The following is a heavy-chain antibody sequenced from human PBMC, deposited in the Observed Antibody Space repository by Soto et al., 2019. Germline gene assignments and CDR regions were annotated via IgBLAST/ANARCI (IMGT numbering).Heavy chain of an antibody. V-gene: IGHV3-23*01. J-gene: IGHJ4*02. CDR3: AKLLWFGELLYFDY. CDR2: ISGNGGTT. D-gene: IGHD3-10*01. Sequence: PGGSLRLSCAASEFTFSNYAMSWVRQAPGKGLEWVSSISGNGGTTYYADSVKGRFTISRDNSKNTLYLQMNSLRAEDTAVYYCAKLLWFGELLYFDYWGQGTLVTVSS. CDR1: EFTFSNYA.